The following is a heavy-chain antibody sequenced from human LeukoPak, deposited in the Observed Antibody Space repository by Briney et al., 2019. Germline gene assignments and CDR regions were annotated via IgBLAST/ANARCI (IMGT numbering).Heavy chain of an antibody. CDR3: ASATYSSRDY. CDR1: GFTFSDYG. Sequence: PGGALRLSCAASGFTFSDYGMSGVRQAPGKGLEGVSYISSSGSSIYYADSAKGGFTISREKAKKSLYLQMNSLRAEDTAVYYCASATYSSRDYWGQGTLVTVSS. V-gene: IGHV3-48*01. J-gene: IGHJ4*02. CDR2: ISSSGSSI. D-gene: IGHD2-15*01.